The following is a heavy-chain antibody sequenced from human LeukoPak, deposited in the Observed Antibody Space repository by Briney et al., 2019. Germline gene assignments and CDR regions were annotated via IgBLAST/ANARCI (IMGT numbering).Heavy chain of an antibody. CDR3: AKALWYRSGWYGFDY. D-gene: IGHD6-19*01. CDR2: ISGSGGST. J-gene: IGHJ4*02. V-gene: IGHV3-23*01. Sequence: GGSLRLSCAASGFTFTIYAMSWVRRAPGKGLEWVSAISGSGGSTYYADSVKGRSTISRDSSKNTLYLQMNSLRAEDTAVYYCAKALWYRSGWYGFDYWGQGTLVTVSS. CDR1: GFTFTIYA.